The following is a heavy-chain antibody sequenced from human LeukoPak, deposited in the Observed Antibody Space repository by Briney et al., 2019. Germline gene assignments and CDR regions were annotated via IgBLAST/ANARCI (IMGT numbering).Heavy chain of an antibody. D-gene: IGHD6-13*01. V-gene: IGHV1-18*01. CDR2: ISAYNGNT. Sequence: ASVKVSCKASGYTFTSYGIGWVRQAPGQGLEWMGWISAYNGNTNYAQKLQGRVTMTTDTSTSTAYMELRSLRSDDTAVYYCARDQSSSWYFFRAFDIWGQGTMVTVSS. CDR1: GYTFTSYG. J-gene: IGHJ3*02. CDR3: ARDQSSSWYFFRAFDI.